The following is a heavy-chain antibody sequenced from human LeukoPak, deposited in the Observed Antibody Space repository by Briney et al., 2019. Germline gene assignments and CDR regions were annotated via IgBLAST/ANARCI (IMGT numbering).Heavy chain of an antibody. V-gene: IGHV3-30*02. Sequence: TGGSLRLSCAASGFTFSSYGMHWVRQAPGKGLEWVAFIRYDGSNKYYADSVKGRFTISRDNSKNTLYLQMNSLRAEDTAVYYCAKWDSSSSSFDYWGQGTLVTVSS. D-gene: IGHD6-6*01. CDR2: IRYDGSNK. CDR3: AKWDSSSSSFDY. J-gene: IGHJ4*02. CDR1: GFTFSSYG.